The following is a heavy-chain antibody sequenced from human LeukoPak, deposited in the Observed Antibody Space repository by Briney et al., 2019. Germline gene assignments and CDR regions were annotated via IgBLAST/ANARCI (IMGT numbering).Heavy chain of an antibody. CDR3: ARVYDSSGYYYVGVVSYFDY. D-gene: IGHD3-22*01. CDR1: GGSISSYY. J-gene: IGHJ4*02. Sequence: SETLSLTCTVSGGSISSYYWSWIRQPPGKGLDWIGYTYYSGSTNYNPSLKSRVTISVDTSKNQFSLKLSSVTAADTAVYYCARVYDSSGYYYVGVVSYFDYWGQGTLVTVSS. V-gene: IGHV4-59*01. CDR2: TYYSGST.